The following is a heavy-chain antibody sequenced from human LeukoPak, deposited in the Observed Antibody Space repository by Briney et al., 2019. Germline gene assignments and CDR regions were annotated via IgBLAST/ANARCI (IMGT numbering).Heavy chain of an antibody. D-gene: IGHD3-3*01. Sequence: GGSLRLSCAASGFTFSSYWMHWVRQAPGKGLVWVSRISPDGSTTGHADSVKGRFTTSRVNAKNTLFLQMNSLRAEDTAVYYCTRDFDFSSAIWGQGTLVTVSS. CDR2: ISPDGSTT. CDR3: TRDFDFSSAI. V-gene: IGHV3-74*01. CDR1: GFTFSSYW. J-gene: IGHJ4*02.